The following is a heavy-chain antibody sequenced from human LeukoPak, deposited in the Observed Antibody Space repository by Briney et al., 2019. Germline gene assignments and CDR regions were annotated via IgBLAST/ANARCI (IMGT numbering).Heavy chain of an antibody. V-gene: IGHV3-23*01. CDR2: VSGSGGGT. D-gene: IGHD3-16*01. CDR1: GFSVGSNY. J-gene: IGHJ6*02. Sequence: PGGSLRLSCAASGFSVGSNYMSWVRQAPGKGLEWVSAVSGSGGGTYYADSVKGRFTISRDNSKNTLYLQMNSLRAEDTAVYYCAKGGLFGEYYYYGMDVWGQGTTVTVSS. CDR3: AKGGLFGEYYYYGMDV.